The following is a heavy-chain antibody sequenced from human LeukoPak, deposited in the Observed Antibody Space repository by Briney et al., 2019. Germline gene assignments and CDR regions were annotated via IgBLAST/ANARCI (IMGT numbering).Heavy chain of an antibody. J-gene: IGHJ4*02. D-gene: IGHD3-22*01. CDR1: GYTFTSYY. CDR3: VRRRQKYYYDSSGFDY. Sequence: ASVKVSCKASGYTFTSYYMHWVRQPPGQGLEWMGIINPSGGSTSYAQKFQGRVTMTRDTSTSTVYMELSSLRSEDTAVYYCVRRRQKYYYDSSGFDYWGQGTLVTVSS. CDR2: INPSGGST. V-gene: IGHV1-46*01.